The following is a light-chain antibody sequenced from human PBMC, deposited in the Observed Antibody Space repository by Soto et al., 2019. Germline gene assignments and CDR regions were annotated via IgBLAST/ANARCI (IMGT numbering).Light chain of an antibody. CDR1: QTVSSNY. Sequence: EIILTQSPDTLSLSPGERATLSCRASQTVSSNYLAWCQQRPGQAPRLLIYGASTRAAGIPDRFIGSGSGTDFTLTISSLEHEDFAVYYCQQRSNWHPITFGQGTRLEIK. CDR2: GAS. J-gene: IGKJ5*01. CDR3: QQRSNWHPIT. V-gene: IGKV3D-20*02.